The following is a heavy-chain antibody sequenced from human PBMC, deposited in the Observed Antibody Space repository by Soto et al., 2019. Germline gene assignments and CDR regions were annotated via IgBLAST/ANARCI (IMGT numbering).Heavy chain of an antibody. J-gene: IGHJ6*03. V-gene: IGHV1-69*04. CDR3: AREGRCSGGSRYYYYYMDV. CDR2: IIPILGIA. Sequence: SVKVSCKASGGTFSSYTISWVRQAPGQGLEWMGRIIPILGIANYAQKFQGRVTITADKSTSAAYMELSSLRSEDTAVYYCAREGRCSGGSRYYYYYMDVWGKGTTVTVSS. D-gene: IGHD2-15*01. CDR1: GGTFSSYT.